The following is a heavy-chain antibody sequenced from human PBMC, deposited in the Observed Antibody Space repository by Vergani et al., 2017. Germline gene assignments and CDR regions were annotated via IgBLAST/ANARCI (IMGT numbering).Heavy chain of an antibody. D-gene: IGHD3-16*02. CDR2: IYYSGST. J-gene: IGHJ2*01. CDR3: ARLRVGELSLDWDFDL. CDR1: GGSISSYY. V-gene: IGHV4-59*01. Sequence: QVQLQESGPGLVKPSQTLSLTCTVSGGSISSYYWSWIRQPPGKGLEWIGYIYYSGSTNYNPSLKSRVTISVDTSKNQFSLKLSSVTAADTAVYYCARLRVGELSLDWDFDLWGRGTLVTVSS.